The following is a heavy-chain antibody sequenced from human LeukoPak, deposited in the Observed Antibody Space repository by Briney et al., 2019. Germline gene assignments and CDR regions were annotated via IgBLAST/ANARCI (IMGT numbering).Heavy chain of an antibody. CDR1: GFTFSSYV. D-gene: IGHD5-12*01. CDR2: IRYDGSNK. CDR3: ARDPLDISRWANAFDI. J-gene: IGHJ3*02. V-gene: IGHV3-30*02. Sequence: GGSLRLSCAASGFTFSSYVMHWVRQAPGKGLEWVAFIRYDGSNKYYADSVKGRFTISRDNSKNTLHLQMNGLRAEDTAVYYCARDPLDISRWANAFDIWGQGTTVIVSS.